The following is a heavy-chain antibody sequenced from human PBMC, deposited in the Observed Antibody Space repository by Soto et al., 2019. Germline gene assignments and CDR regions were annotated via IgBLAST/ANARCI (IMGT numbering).Heavy chain of an antibody. D-gene: IGHD2-8*01. V-gene: IGHV3-48*02. CDR1: GFMFSDYS. Sequence: GGSLRLSCEASGFMFSDYSIIWVRQAPGRGLEWISFISGSGSMIYYADSLKGRFTISRDNAKNSLYLQMSSLREEDTAMYYCARGCNPTCYYFDHWGQGTLVTVSS. CDR2: ISGSGSMI. J-gene: IGHJ4*02. CDR3: ARGCNPTCYYFDH.